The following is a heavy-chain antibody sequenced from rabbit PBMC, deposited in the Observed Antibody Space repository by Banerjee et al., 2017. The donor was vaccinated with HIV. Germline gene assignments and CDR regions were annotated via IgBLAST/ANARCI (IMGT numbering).Heavy chain of an antibody. Sequence: QEQLVESGGGLVKPEGSLKLSCKASGFDFNSKTMCWFRQAPGKGPEWIACDSVGSSAGTYYATWAKGRFTISLDNAQNTVFLQMTSLTPADTATYFCTRAYNSGWGGYFNLWGPGTLVTVS. V-gene: IGHV1S45*01. CDR3: TRAYNSGWGGYFNL. CDR1: GFDFNSKT. J-gene: IGHJ4*01. CDR2: DSVGSSAGT. D-gene: IGHD4-1*01.